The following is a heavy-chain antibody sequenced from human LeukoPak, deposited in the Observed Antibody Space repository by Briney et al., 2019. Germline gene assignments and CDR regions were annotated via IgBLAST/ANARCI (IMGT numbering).Heavy chain of an antibody. V-gene: IGHV4-59*01. CDR3: ARDLLPLIAAAATAGFDP. D-gene: IGHD6-13*01. CDR1: GGSISSYY. Sequence: SETLSLTCTVSGGSISSYYWSWIRQPPGKGLEWIGYIYYSGSTNYNPSLKSRVAISVDTSKNQFSLKLSSVTAADTAVYCCARDLLPLIAAAATAGFDPWGQGTLVTVSS. CDR2: IYYSGST. J-gene: IGHJ5*02.